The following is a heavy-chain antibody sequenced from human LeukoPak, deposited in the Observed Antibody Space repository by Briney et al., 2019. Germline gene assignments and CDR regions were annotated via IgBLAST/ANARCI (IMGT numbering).Heavy chain of an antibody. J-gene: IGHJ3*02. D-gene: IGHD3-10*01. Sequence: GGSLRLSCTASGFTLSRYWMQWVRQAPGKGLVWVSHINSDGSSTNYAGSVKGRFTISRDNAKNSLYLQMNSLRAEDTALYYCAKELKTTMTGSPDAFDIWGQGTMVTVSS. CDR1: GFTLSRYW. CDR3: AKELKTTMTGSPDAFDI. CDR2: INSDGSST. V-gene: IGHV3-74*01.